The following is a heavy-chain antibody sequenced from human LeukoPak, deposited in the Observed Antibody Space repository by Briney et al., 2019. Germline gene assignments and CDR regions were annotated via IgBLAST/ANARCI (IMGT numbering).Heavy chain of an antibody. CDR2: IYYSGST. J-gene: IGHJ5*02. D-gene: IGHD3-22*01. CDR1: GGSISSYY. Sequence: SETLSLTCTVSGGSISSYYWSWIRQPPGKGLEWIGYIYYSGSTNYNPSLKSRVTISVDTSKNQFSLKLSSVTAADTAVYYCARVVPTYYYDSSGYTWFDPWGQGTLVTVSS. CDR3: ARVVPTYYYDSSGYTWFDP. V-gene: IGHV4-59*01.